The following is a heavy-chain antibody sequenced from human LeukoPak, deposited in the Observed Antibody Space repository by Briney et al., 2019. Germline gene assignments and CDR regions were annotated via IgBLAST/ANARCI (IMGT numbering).Heavy chain of an antibody. CDR2: IIPIFGTA. D-gene: IGHD3-22*01. CDR3: ARVVVIPDYYYYYMDV. J-gene: IGHJ6*03. Sequence: ASVKVSFKASGGTFSSYAISWVRQAPGQGLEWMGGIIPIFGTANYAQKFQGRVTITTDESTSTAYMELSSLRSEDTAVYSCARVVVIPDYYYYYMDVWGKGTTVTVSS. V-gene: IGHV1-69*05. CDR1: GGTFSSYA.